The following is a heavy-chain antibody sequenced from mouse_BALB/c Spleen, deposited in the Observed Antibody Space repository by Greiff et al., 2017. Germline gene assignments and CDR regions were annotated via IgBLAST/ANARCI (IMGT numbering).Heavy chain of an antibody. J-gene: IGHJ4*01. V-gene: IGHV5-17*02. Sequence: EVKLMESGGGLVQPGGSRKLSCAASGFTFSSFGMHWVRQAPEKGLEWVAYISSGSSTIYYADTVKGRFTISRDNPKNTLFLQMTSLRSEDTAMYYCARVYYGSTLYAMDYWGQGTSVTVSS. CDR1: GFTFSSFG. CDR2: ISSGSSTI. CDR3: ARVYYGSTLYAMDY. D-gene: IGHD1-1*01.